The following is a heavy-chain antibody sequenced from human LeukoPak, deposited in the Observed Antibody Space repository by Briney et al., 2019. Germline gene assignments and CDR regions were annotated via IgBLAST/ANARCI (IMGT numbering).Heavy chain of an antibody. Sequence: GGSLRLSCAASGFTFSSYEMNWVRQAPGKGLEWVSYISGSGSTIYYADSVKGRFTISRDNAKNSLYLQMNSLRAEDTAVYYCARTIWSGYSADAFDIWGQGTMVTVSS. CDR3: ARTIWSGYSADAFDI. CDR2: ISGSGSTI. D-gene: IGHD3-3*01. V-gene: IGHV3-48*03. CDR1: GFTFSSYE. J-gene: IGHJ3*02.